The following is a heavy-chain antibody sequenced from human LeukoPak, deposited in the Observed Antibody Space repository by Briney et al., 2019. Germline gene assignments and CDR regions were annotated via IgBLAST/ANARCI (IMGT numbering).Heavy chain of an antibody. CDR1: GFTFGDYA. CDR2: IRSKTHSGAT. D-gene: IGHD5-18*01. Sequence: HPGGSLRLSCTASGFTFGDYAMSWFRQAPGKGLEWLGFIRSKTHSGATEYAASVRGRFTISRDDSKSTAYLQMNSLKIEDTAMYYCTRGYSYGFHWGQGTLVTVSS. CDR3: TRGYSYGFH. V-gene: IGHV3-49*03. J-gene: IGHJ4*02.